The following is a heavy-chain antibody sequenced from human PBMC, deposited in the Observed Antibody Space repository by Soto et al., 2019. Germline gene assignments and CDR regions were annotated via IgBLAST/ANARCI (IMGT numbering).Heavy chain of an antibody. Sequence: ASVKVSCKVSGYTLTELSMHWVRQAPGKGLEWMGGFDPKDGETIYAQKFQGRVTMTEDTSTDTAYMELISLRSEDTAVYYCASLKCSGWSNWFDPWGQGTLVTVSS. V-gene: IGHV1-24*01. CDR3: ASLKCSGWSNWFDP. D-gene: IGHD6-19*01. CDR1: GYTLTELS. CDR2: FDPKDGET. J-gene: IGHJ5*02.